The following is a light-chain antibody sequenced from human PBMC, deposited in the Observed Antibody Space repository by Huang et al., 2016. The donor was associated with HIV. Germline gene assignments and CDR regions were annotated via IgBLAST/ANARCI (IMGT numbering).Light chain of an antibody. CDR3: MQGSHWPPYT. V-gene: IGKV2-30*01. Sequence: DVVLNQSPLSLPVTLGQSASISCRSSQSLEYSDGNTYLSWFHQRPGQSPRRLIYNVRKRDSGVPDRFSGSGSGTDFTLKISRVEAEDVGTYYCMQGSHWPPYTFGQGTKLEI. CDR2: NVR. J-gene: IGKJ2*01. CDR1: QSLEYSDGNTY.